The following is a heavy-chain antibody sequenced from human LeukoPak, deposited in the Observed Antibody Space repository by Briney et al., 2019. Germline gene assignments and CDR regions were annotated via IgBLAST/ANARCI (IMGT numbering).Heavy chain of an antibody. CDR2: IIPIFGTA. V-gene: IGHV1-69*05. CDR1: GGTFSGYA. CDR3: ATAIAVAGTGYGY. Sequence: SVKVSCKASGGTFSGYAISWVRQAPGQGLEWMGGIIPIFGTANYAQKFQGRVTITTDESTSTAYMELSSLRSEDTAVYYCATAIAVAGTGYGYWGQGTLVTVSS. J-gene: IGHJ4*02. D-gene: IGHD6-19*01.